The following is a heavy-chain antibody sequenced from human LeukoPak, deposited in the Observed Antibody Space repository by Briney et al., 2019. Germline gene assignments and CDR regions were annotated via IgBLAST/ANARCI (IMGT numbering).Heavy chain of an antibody. J-gene: IGHJ6*02. CDR1: GFTFTGYA. D-gene: IGHD6-19*01. Sequence: GGSLRLSCAASGFTFTGYAMSWVRQAPGSGLEWVSGITDNGVITYYADSVKGRFTISRDNTKNTLYLQMNSLRAEDTAVYYCASSDSIGYSSAWDYYYGMDVWGQGTTVTVSS. V-gene: IGHV3-23*01. CDR2: ITDNGVIT. CDR3: ASSDSIGYSSAWDYYYGMDV.